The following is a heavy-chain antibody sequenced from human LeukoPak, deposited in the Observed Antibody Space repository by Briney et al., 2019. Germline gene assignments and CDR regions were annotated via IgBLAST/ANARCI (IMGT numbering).Heavy chain of an antibody. CDR3: ASHRGVGATTFDY. V-gene: IGHV4-59*08. D-gene: IGHD1-26*01. CDR1: GGSISSYY. J-gene: IGHJ4*02. CDR2: IYYSGST. Sequence: SETLSLTCTVSGGSISSYYWSWIRQPPGKGLKWIGYIYYSGSTNYNPSLKSRVTISVDTSKNQFSLKLSSVTAADTAVYYCASHRGVGATTFDYWGQGTLVTVSS.